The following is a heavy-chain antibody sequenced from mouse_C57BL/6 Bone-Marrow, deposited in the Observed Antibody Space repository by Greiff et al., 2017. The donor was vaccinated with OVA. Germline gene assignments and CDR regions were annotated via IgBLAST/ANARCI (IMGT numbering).Heavy chain of an antibody. Sequence: EVKLVESGGGLVQPGGSLKLSCAASGFTFSDYYMYWVRQTPEKRLEWVAYISNGGGSTYYPDTVKGRFTISRDNAKNTLYLQMSRLKSEDTAMYYCARRKITTVVRYAMDYWGQGTSVTVSS. J-gene: IGHJ4*01. CDR2: ISNGGGST. V-gene: IGHV5-12*01. CDR1: GFTFSDYY. D-gene: IGHD1-1*01. CDR3: ARRKITTVVRYAMDY.